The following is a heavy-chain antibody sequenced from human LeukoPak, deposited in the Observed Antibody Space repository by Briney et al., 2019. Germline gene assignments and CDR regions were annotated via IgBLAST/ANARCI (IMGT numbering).Heavy chain of an antibody. D-gene: IGHD2-2*02. CDR2: ISSSGSAI. Sequence: PGGSLRLSCAASGFTFSSYSMNWVRQAPGKGLEWVSYISSSGSAIYYADSVKGRFTISRDNAKNSLYLQMNSLRAEDTAVYYCARDYPAAIHYWGQGTLVTVSS. CDR3: ARDYPAAIHY. CDR1: GFTFSSYS. V-gene: IGHV3-48*01. J-gene: IGHJ4*02.